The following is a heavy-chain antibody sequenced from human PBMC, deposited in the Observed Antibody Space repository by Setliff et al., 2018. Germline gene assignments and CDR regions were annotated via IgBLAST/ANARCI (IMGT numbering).Heavy chain of an antibody. D-gene: IGHD6-13*01. CDR3: ASAGHSGSWFPFDAFHI. CDR2: ISTTGTTI. V-gene: IGHV3-48*01. Sequence: GGSLRLSCATSGFVFSRYSFNWVRQAPGKGLEWVSYISTTGTTIYADSVKGRFTISRDNDKNLLYLQMDNLRAGDMAMYYCASAGHSGSWFPFDAFHIWGQGTMVTVSS. CDR1: GFVFSRYS. J-gene: IGHJ3*02.